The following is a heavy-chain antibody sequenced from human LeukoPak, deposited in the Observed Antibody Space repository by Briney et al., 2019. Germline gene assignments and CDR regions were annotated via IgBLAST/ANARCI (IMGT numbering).Heavy chain of an antibody. J-gene: IGHJ6*02. V-gene: IGHV3-66*01. Sequence: GGSLRLSCAASGFTVSSNYMSWVRQAPGKGLEWVSVIYSGGSTYYADSVKGRFTISRDNSKNTLYLQMNSLRADDTAVYYCARTGSGYGMDVWGQGTAVIVSS. CDR3: ARTGSGYGMDV. CDR2: IYSGGST. D-gene: IGHD3-10*01. CDR1: GFTVSSNY.